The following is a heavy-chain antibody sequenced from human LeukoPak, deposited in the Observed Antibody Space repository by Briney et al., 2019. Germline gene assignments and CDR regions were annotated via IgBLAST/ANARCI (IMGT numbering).Heavy chain of an antibody. Sequence: PGRSLRLSCAASGFTFSSYGMHWVRQAPGKGLEWVAVIWYDGSNKYYADSVKGRFTISRDNSTNTLYLQMNSLRAEDTAVYYCAREYCSGGSCYWFDPWGQGTLVTVSS. CDR3: AREYCSGGSCYWFDP. CDR2: IWYDGSNK. J-gene: IGHJ5*02. V-gene: IGHV3-33*01. D-gene: IGHD2-15*01. CDR1: GFTFSSYG.